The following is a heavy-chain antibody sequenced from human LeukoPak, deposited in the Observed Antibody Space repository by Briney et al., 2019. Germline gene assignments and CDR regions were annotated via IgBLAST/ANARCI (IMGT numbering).Heavy chain of an antibody. Sequence: ASVKVSCKASGYTFTSYAMHWVRQAPGQRLEWMGWINAGNGNTKHSQKFQGRVTITRDTSASTAYMELSSLGSEDTAVYYCAREVESGWDYFDYWGQGTLVTVSS. CDR1: GYTFTSYA. D-gene: IGHD6-19*01. CDR3: AREVESGWDYFDY. CDR2: INAGNGNT. J-gene: IGHJ4*02. V-gene: IGHV1-3*01.